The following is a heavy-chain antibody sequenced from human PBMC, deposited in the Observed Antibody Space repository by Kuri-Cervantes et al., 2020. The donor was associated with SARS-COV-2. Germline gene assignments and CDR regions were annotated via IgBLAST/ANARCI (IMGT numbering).Heavy chain of an antibody. CDR1: GFTFKTYG. J-gene: IGHJ1*01. CDR3: ARGGSSWFEYFQH. Sequence: GGSLRLSCAASGFTFKTYGMHWVRQAPGKGLEWVAFIRYDGSNKYYADSVKGRFTISRDNSKNTLYLQMNSLRAEDTAVYYCARGGSSWFEYFQHWGQGTLVTVSS. D-gene: IGHD6-13*01. V-gene: IGHV3-30*02. CDR2: IRYDGSNK.